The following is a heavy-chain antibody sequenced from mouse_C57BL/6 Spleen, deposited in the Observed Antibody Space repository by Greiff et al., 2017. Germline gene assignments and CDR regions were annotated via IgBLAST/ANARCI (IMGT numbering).Heavy chain of an antibody. CDR1: GYAFTNYL. Sequence: VKLMESGAELVRPGTSVKVSCKASGYAFTNYLIEWVKQRPGQGLEWIGVINPGSGGTNYNEKFKGKATLTADKSSSTAYMQLSSLTSEDSAVYFCSFITTVPDYFDYWGQGTTLTVSS. D-gene: IGHD1-1*01. J-gene: IGHJ2*01. V-gene: IGHV1-54*01. CDR3: SFITTVPDYFDY. CDR2: INPGSGGT.